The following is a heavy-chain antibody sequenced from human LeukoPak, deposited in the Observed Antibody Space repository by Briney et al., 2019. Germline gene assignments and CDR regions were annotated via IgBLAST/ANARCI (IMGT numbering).Heavy chain of an antibody. CDR3: AKDRSSGYHEYFQH. Sequence: PGGSLRLSCAASGFTFSSYGMHWVRQAPGEGLEWVAFIRYDGSNKYYADSVKGRFTISRDNSKNTLYLQMNSLRAEDTAVYYCAKDRSSGYHEYFQHWGQGTLVTVSS. V-gene: IGHV3-30*02. D-gene: IGHD3-22*01. J-gene: IGHJ1*01. CDR1: GFTFSSYG. CDR2: IRYDGSNK.